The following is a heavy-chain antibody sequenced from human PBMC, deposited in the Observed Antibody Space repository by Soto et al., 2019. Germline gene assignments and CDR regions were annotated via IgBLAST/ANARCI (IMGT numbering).Heavy chain of an antibody. CDR3: ARSTTVAYYYYGMDV. J-gene: IGHJ6*02. D-gene: IGHD4-4*01. Sequence: GESLKISCKGSGYIFTSYWIGWGLQMPGKGLEWMGRIDPSDSYTNYSPSFQGHVTISADKSISTAYLQWSSLKASDTAMYYCARSTTVAYYYYGMDVWGQGTTVTVSS. V-gene: IGHV5-10-1*01. CDR2: IDPSDSYT. CDR1: GYIFTSYW.